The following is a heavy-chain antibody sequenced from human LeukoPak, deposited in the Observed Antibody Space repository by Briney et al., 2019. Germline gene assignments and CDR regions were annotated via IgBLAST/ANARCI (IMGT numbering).Heavy chain of an antibody. J-gene: IGHJ4*02. CDR1: GGSISSSSYY. Sequence: SETLSLTCTVSGGSISSSSYYWGWIRQPPGKGLEWIGSIYYSGSTYYNPSLKSRVTISVDTSKNQFSLKLSSVTAADTAVYYCASQTPFNYYGSGSYPYYWGQGTLVTASS. V-gene: IGHV4-39*01. CDR3: ASQTPFNYYGSGSYPYY. D-gene: IGHD3-10*01. CDR2: IYYSGST.